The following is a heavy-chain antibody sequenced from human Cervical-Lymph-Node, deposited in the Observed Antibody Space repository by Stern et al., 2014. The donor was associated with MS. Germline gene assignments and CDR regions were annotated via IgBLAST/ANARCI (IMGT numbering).Heavy chain of an antibody. V-gene: IGHV3-73*01. CDR3: APSSAI. CDR2: LSNKGKNYAT. J-gene: IGHJ3*02. CDR1: GFTFSASV. Sequence: EVQLVESGGGLVQPGGSLKVSCAASGFTFSASVIHWVRQAPGQGLEWVGRLSNKGKNYATAYAVSVKGRFTISRDDSKNTAYLHMSSLKVEDTAVYYCAPSSAIWGRGTMVTVSS.